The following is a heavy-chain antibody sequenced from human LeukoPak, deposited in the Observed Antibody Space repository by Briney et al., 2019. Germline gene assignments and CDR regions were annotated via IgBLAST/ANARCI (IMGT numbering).Heavy chain of an antibody. Sequence: GGSLRLSCAASGFTFSSYWMSWVRQAPGKGREGVANIKQDGSDKYYVDSVKARFTISRENEKNSLYLKMNSLRAEDTAVYYCARDGDRYYYYYGMDVWGKGTTVTVSS. D-gene: IGHD3-10*01. V-gene: IGHV3-7*03. CDR3: ARDGDRYYYYYGMDV. J-gene: IGHJ6*04. CDR2: IKQDGSDK. CDR1: GFTFSSYW.